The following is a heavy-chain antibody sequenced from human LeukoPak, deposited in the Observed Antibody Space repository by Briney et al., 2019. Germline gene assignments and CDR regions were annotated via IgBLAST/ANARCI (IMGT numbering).Heavy chain of an antibody. J-gene: IGHJ4*02. CDR3: ARSLRFGELLSLDY. CDR2: MNPNSGNT. V-gene: IGHV1-8*03. D-gene: IGHD3-10*01. Sequence: ASVKVSCKASGYTFTSYDINWVRQATGQGLEWIGWMNPNSGNTGYAQKFQGRVTITRNTSISTAYMELSSLRSEDTAVYYCARSLRFGELLSLDYWGQGTLVTVSS. CDR1: GYTFTSYD.